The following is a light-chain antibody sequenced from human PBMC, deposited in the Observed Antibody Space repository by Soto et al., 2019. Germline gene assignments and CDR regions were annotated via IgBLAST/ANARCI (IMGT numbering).Light chain of an antibody. CDR3: QQRLT. J-gene: IGKJ4*01. CDR1: QSVSSY. Sequence: ESVLAQSPSTLSLSTGERATLSCRASQSVSSYLAWYQQKPGQAPRLLIYDASSRATGIPARFSGSGSGTDFTLTISSLEPEDFAVYYCQQRLTFGGGTKVDIK. CDR2: DAS. V-gene: IGKV3-11*01.